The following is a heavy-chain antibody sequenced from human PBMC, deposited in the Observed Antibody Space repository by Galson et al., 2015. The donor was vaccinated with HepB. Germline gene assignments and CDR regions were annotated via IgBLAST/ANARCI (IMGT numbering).Heavy chain of an antibody. J-gene: IGHJ6*02. CDR2: IIPFFGAP. Sequence: SVKVSCKASGGTFSSNVITWVRQAPGQGLEWMGGIIPFFGAPNYAQKFQGRVTITADKSSSTGYMDLSSLRSEDTAVYFCAYVPAALNAYYYGMDVWGQGTTVTVSS. V-gene: IGHV1-69*06. CDR3: AYVPAALNAYYYGMDV. D-gene: IGHD2-2*01. CDR1: GGTFSSNV.